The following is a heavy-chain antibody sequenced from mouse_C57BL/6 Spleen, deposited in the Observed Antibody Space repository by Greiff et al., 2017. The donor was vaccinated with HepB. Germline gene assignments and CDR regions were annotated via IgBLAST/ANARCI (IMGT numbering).Heavy chain of an antibody. D-gene: IGHD1-1*01. Sequence: DVMLVESGGGLVQPGGSLKLSCAASGFTFSDYYMYWVRQTPEKRLEWVAYISNGGGSTYYPDTVKGRFTISRDNAKNTLYLQMSRLKSEDTAMYYCAREIYYGTPYGYFDVWGTGTTVTVSS. CDR3: AREIYYGTPYGYFDV. V-gene: IGHV5-12*01. J-gene: IGHJ1*03. CDR1: GFTFSDYY. CDR2: ISNGGGST.